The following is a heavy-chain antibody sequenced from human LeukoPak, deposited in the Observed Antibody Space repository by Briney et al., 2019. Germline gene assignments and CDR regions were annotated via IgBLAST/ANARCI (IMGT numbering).Heavy chain of an antibody. CDR1: GFTFSSYG. CDR3: AKDARYFDY. Sequence: PGGSLRLSCAASGFTFSSYGMHWVRQAPGKGLEWVAIISYDGSNIYYADYVKGRFTISRDNSKNTLYLQMNSLRAEDTAVYYCAKDARYFDYWGQGTLVTVSS. J-gene: IGHJ4*02. V-gene: IGHV3-30*18. CDR2: ISYDGSNI.